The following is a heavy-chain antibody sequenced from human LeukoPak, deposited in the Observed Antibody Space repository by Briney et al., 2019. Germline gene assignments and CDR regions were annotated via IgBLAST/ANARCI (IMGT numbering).Heavy chain of an antibody. CDR1: GGTFSSYA. CDR3: ARDLDSAAFDI. D-gene: IGHD2-15*01. J-gene: IGHJ3*02. V-gene: IGHV7-4-1*02. CDR2: IRTGTGSP. Sequence: AASVKVSCTASGGTFSSYAINWVRQAPGQGLEYMGWIRTGTGSPTYAQGFTGRFVFSLDTSVNTAYLQISSLKAEDTAVYYCARDLDSAAFDIWGQGTMVTVSS.